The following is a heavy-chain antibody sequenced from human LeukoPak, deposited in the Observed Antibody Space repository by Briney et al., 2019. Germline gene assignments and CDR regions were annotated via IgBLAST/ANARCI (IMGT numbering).Heavy chain of an antibody. Sequence: GGSLRLSCAASGFTFSIFTMSWVRQAPGKGLEWVSAINGGSVSTYYADSVKGRFTISRDNSRNTLYLQMNSLRAEDTAVYYCAKRSPYGYAGHFDYWGQGTLVTVSS. V-gene: IGHV3-23*01. CDR3: AKRSPYGYAGHFDY. D-gene: IGHD5-18*01. CDR1: GFTFSIFT. J-gene: IGHJ4*02. CDR2: INGGSVST.